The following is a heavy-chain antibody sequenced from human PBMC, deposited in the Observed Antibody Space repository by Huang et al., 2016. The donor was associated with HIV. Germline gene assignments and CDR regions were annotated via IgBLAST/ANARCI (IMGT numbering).Heavy chain of an antibody. CDR2: IGPHNGKT. CDR1: GYTLDSYG. D-gene: IGHD6-19*01. Sequence: HVQLVQSGADVKKPGASVKVSCKASGYTLDSYGINWVRQAPGQGLERMGWIGPHNGKTNHAQKLQGRVTMTTDTTTSTAYMELRILTSDDTAVYYCARDATGYGTGWSTEFDYWGQGTLVTVSS. J-gene: IGHJ4*02. V-gene: IGHV1-18*04. CDR3: ARDATGYGTGWSTEFDY.